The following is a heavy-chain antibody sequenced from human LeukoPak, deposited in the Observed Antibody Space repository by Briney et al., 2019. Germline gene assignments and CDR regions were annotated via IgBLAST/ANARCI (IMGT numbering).Heavy chain of an antibody. CDR1: GFSFSTHN. D-gene: IGHD3-22*01. CDR2: INADSSTI. CDR3: VRDNSRGQSLGVIY. V-gene: IGHV3-48*01. J-gene: IGHJ4*02. Sequence: SGGSLRLSCAASGFSFSTHNMNWARQAPGKGLQWISYINADSSTIQYADSVRGRFTTSRDNAKNSLYLQMNSLRAEDTAVYYCVRDNSRGQSLGVIYWGQGSLVTVSS.